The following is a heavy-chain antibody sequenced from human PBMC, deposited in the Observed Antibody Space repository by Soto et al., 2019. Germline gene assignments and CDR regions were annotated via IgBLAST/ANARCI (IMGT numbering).Heavy chain of an antibody. CDR1: GYSISSDSY. V-gene: IGHV4-38-2*01. J-gene: IGHJ4*02. Sequence: PSETLSLTCAVSGYSISSDSYWGCIRQPPGKGLEWIGSIYPSGSTYYNPSLKSRVTISVDTSKNQFSLKLSSVAAADTAVYYCARAPGDLAYYFDYWGQGTLVTVYS. CDR3: ARAPGDLAYYFDY. CDR2: IYPSGST. D-gene: IGHD7-27*01.